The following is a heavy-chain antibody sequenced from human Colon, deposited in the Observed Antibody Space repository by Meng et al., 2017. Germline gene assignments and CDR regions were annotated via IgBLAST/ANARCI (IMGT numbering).Heavy chain of an antibody. CDR2: IYESGIA. Sequence: QLQESGPGGVKPSQTRSRTGAVSGASINSTGFSWNWVRQPPGKGLEWIGYIYESGIAYYNPSLKSRVTISLDRSKNQFSLNMTSVTAADTAVYFCARVGYCVNGVCYQTLGHWSQGTLVTVSS. D-gene: IGHD2-8*01. J-gene: IGHJ4*02. CDR1: GASINSTGFS. V-gene: IGHV4-30-2*01. CDR3: ARVGYCVNGVCYQTLGH.